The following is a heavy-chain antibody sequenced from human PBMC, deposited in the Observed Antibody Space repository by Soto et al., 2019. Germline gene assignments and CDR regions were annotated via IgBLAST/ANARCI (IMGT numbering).Heavy chain of an antibody. CDR3: AHQGDFYDRLDS. V-gene: IGHV4-39*01. Sequence: PSETLSLTCTVSGGSVTSISSRNYYWGWIRQPPGKGLEWIGNIYYTGSTYYNPSLKGRVTISLGTSKNQFSLKLTSVTAADTAVYYCAHQGDFYDRLDSWGQGTLVTVSS. D-gene: IGHD3-22*01. CDR2: IYYTGST. CDR1: GGSVTSISSRNYY. J-gene: IGHJ4*02.